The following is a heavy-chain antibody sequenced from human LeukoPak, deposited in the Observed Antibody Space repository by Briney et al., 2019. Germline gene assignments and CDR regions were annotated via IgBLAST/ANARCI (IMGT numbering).Heavy chain of an antibody. J-gene: IGHJ6*03. CDR1: GYTLTELS. Sequence: GASVKVSCKVSGYTLTELSMHWVRQAPGKGLEWMGGFDPEDGETIYAQKFRGRVTMTEDTSTDTAYMELSSLRSEDTAVYYCALGHSSHRAYDYYMDVWGKGTTVTVSS. CDR3: ALGHSSHRAYDYYMDV. D-gene: IGHD6-13*01. CDR2: FDPEDGET. V-gene: IGHV1-24*01.